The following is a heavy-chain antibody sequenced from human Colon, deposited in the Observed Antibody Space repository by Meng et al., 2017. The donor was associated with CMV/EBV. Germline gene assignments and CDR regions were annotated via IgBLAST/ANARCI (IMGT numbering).Heavy chain of an antibody. Sequence: GESLKISCAASGFNVATNYINWVRQAPGKGLEWVSVITGSGKTHYADSVKGRFTISRDTSRNTVNLEMNNLRGEDAAVYYCADDFWMERGYWGPGTLVTVSS. CDR2: ITGSGKT. V-gene: IGHV3-66*02. D-gene: IGHD3/OR15-3a*01. CDR3: ADDFWMERGY. J-gene: IGHJ4*02. CDR1: GFNVATNY.